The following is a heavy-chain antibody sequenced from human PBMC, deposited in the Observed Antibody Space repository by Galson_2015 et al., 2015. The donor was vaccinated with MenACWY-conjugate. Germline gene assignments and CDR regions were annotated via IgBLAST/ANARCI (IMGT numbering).Heavy chain of an antibody. V-gene: IGHV5-51*01. J-gene: IGHJ4*02. CDR1: GYSFTTYW. CDR2: IYPGDSDI. D-gene: IGHD5/OR15-5a*01. Sequence: QSGAEVKEPGESLKISCKVSGYSFTTYWIGWVRQMPGKGLVWIGIIYPGDSDITYSPSFRGQVTISADKSINTAYLQWTSLKASDTAMYYCARQLAVYGNFDFWGQGTLVTVSS. CDR3: ARQLAVYGNFDF.